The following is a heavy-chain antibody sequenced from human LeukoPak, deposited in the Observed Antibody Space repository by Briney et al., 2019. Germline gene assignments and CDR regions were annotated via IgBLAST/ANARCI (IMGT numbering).Heavy chain of an antibody. CDR2: IRSKAYGGTT. J-gene: IGHJ6*02. V-gene: IGHV3-49*04. CDR1: GFTFGDYA. Sequence: GGSLRLSCTASGFTFGDYAMSWVRQAPGKGLEWVGFIRSKAYGGTTEYAASVKGRFTISRDDSKSIAYLQMNSLKTEDTAVYYCTTEGYYYYGMDVWGQGTTVTVSS. CDR3: TTEGYYYYGMDV.